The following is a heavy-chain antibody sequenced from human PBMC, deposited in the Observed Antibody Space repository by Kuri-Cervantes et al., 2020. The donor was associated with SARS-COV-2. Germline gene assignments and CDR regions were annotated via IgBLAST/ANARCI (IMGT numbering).Heavy chain of an antibody. J-gene: IGHJ4*02. CDR2: INHSGST. CDR1: GGSFSGCY. Sequence: ESLKISCAVYGGSFSGCYWSWIRQPPGKGLEWIGEINHSGSTNYNPSLKSRVTISVDTSKNQFSLKLSSVTAADTAVYYCARGRRGVPATVFDYWGQGTLVTVSS. V-gene: IGHV4-34*01. D-gene: IGHD2-2*01. CDR3: ARGRRGVPATVFDY.